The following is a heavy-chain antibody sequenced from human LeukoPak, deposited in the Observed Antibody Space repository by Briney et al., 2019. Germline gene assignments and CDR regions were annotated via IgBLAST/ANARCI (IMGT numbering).Heavy chain of an antibody. CDR2: ISRGGRTI. V-gene: IGHV3-48*02. CDR3: ARDGTSGTYYDYIDC. Sequence: GGSLRLSCAASGFTFSNYRMIWVRQAPGKGLEWVSYISRGGRTIYYADSVKGRFTISRDNAKNSLNLQMNSLRDEDTAVYCCARDGTSGTYYDYIDCWGQGALVTVSS. J-gene: IGHJ4*02. D-gene: IGHD3-10*01. CDR1: GFTFSNYR.